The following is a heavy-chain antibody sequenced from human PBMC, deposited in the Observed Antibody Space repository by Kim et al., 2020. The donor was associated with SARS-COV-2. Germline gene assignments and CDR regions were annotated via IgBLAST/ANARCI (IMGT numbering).Heavy chain of an antibody. V-gene: IGHV3-66*01. CDR3: ARDLLTGIGD. J-gene: IGHJ4*02. Sequence: STYYADSVKGRFTISRDNSKNTLYLQMNSLRAEDTAVYYCARDLLTGIGDWGQGTLVTVSS. CDR2: ST. D-gene: IGHD2-15*01.